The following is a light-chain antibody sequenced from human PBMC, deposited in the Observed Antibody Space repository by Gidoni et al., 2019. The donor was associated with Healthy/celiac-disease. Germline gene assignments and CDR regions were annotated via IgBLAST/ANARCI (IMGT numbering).Light chain of an antibody. J-gene: IGLJ2*01. CDR1: SSNIGSNT. CDR2: SNN. CDR3: AAWDDSLNGHVV. Sequence: QSVLTQPPPASGPPGQRVPISCSGSSSNIGSNTVNWYQQLPGTAPKLLIYSNNQRPSGVPDRFSGSKSGTSASLAISGLQSEDEADYYCAAWDDSLNGHVVFGGGTKLTVL. V-gene: IGLV1-44*01.